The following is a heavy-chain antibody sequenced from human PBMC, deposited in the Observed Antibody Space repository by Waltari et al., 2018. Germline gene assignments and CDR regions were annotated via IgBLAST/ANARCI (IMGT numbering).Heavy chain of an antibody. CDR2: IDHSGST. Sequence: QVQLQESGPGLVKPSETLSLTCAVSGYSISSGYYWGWIRQPPGKGLEWIGSIDHSGSTYTNPSLKRRVTISVDTSKNRFALKLSAVTAADTAVYYCARGPGAPYYFDYWGQGTLVTVSS. J-gene: IGHJ4*02. CDR3: ARGPGAPYYFDY. CDR1: GYSISSGYY. V-gene: IGHV4-38-2*01.